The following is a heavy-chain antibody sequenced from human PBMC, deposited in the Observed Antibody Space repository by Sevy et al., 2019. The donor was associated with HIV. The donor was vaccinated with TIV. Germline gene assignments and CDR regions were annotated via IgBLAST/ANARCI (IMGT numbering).Heavy chain of an antibody. J-gene: IGHJ4*02. Sequence: GGSLRLSCAASGFTFSSYAMSWVRQAPGKGLEWVSAISGSGGSTYYADSVKGRFTISRDNSKNTLYLQMNSLRAEDTDVYYCAKAGGYGDYESNFDYWGQGTLVTVSS. D-gene: IGHD4-17*01. CDR3: AKAGGYGDYESNFDY. V-gene: IGHV3-23*01. CDR2: ISGSGGST. CDR1: GFTFSSYA.